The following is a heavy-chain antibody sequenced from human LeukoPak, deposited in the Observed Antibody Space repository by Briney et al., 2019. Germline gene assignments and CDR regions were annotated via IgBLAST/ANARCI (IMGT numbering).Heavy chain of an antibody. CDR3: ARHGHYGDYAVDH. J-gene: IGHJ5*02. CDR1: GYSLTSYW. CDR2: IYPGDSDT. D-gene: IGHD4-17*01. Sequence: GESLKISCKGSGYSLTSYWIGWVRQMPGKGLEWMGIIYPGDSDTRYSPSFQGQVTISADKSISTAYLQWSSLKASDTAMYYCARHGHYGDYAVDHWGQGPLVTVSS. V-gene: IGHV5-51*01.